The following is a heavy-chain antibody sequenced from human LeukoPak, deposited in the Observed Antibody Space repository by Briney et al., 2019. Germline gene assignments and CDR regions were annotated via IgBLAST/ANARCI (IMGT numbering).Heavy chain of an antibody. D-gene: IGHD6-13*01. J-gene: IGHJ4*02. CDR3: AKEYTSSYFYFDY. Sequence: GSLRLSCAASGFTFSSYAMSWVRQAPGKGLEWVAFTRYDGSNKYYADSVKGRFTISRDNSKNTLYLQMNSLRAEDTAVYYCAKEYTSSYFYFDYWGQGTLVTVSS. CDR1: GFTFSSYA. CDR2: TRYDGSNK. V-gene: IGHV3-30*02.